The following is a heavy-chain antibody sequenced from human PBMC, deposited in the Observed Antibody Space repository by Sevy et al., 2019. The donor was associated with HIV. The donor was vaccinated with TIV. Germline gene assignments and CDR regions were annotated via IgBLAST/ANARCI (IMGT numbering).Heavy chain of an antibody. J-gene: IGHJ6*02. V-gene: IGHV4-34*01. CDR1: GGSFSGYY. CDR2: INHSGST. Sequence: SETLSLTCAVYGGSFSGYYWSWIRQPPGKGLEWIGEINHSGSTNYNPSLKSRVTISVDTSKNQFSLKLSSVTAADTAVYYCARVRDFWSGSRCMDVWGQGTTVTVSS. CDR3: ARVRDFWSGSRCMDV. D-gene: IGHD3-3*01.